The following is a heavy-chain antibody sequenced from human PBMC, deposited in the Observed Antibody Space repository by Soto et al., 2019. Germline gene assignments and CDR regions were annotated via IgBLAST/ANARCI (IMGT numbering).Heavy chain of an antibody. CDR2: INAGNGNT. Sequence: ASVKVSCKASGYTFTSYAMHWVRQAPGQRLECMGWINAGNGNTKYSQKFQGRVTITRDTSASTAYMELSSLRSEDTAVYYCARGGYFDWLGSPTGTRLPYGMDVWGQGTTVTVSS. J-gene: IGHJ6*02. V-gene: IGHV1-3*01. CDR1: GYTFTSYA. D-gene: IGHD3-9*01. CDR3: ARGGYFDWLGSPTGTRLPYGMDV.